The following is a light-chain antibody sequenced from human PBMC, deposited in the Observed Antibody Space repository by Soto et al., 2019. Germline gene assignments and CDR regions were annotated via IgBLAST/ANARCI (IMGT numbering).Light chain of an antibody. Sequence: QAVVTQEPSLTGSPGGTVTLTCASSTGAVTSGYYPNWFQQKPGQAPRTLISSTTNKHPWTPARFPGSLLGGKAALTLSGVQPEDEAECYCLLYYGGALVFGGGTKVTVL. V-gene: IGLV7-43*01. CDR3: LLYYGGALV. CDR2: STT. J-gene: IGLJ2*01. CDR1: TGAVTSGYY.